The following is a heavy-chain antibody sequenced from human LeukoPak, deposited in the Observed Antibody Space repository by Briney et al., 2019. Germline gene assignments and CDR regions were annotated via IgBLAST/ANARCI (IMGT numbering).Heavy chain of an antibody. J-gene: IGHJ4*02. CDR3: ARGRGQQLWLY. CDR1: GGSIASGRYY. D-gene: IGHD5-18*01. Sequence: SQTLSLTCTVSGGSIASGRYYWNWIRQPAGKGLEWIGCIYISGSTNCNPSLKSRVTISVDTSKNQFSLKLSSVTAADTAVYYCARGRGQQLWLYWGQGTLVTVSS. V-gene: IGHV4-61*02. CDR2: IYISGST.